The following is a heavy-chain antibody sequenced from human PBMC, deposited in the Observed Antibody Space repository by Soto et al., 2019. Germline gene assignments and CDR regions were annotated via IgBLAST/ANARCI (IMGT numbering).Heavy chain of an antibody. V-gene: IGHV4-30-2*01. CDR3: ARAKDYYGSGSYRGVNLFDP. CDR2: IYHSGST. D-gene: IGHD3-10*01. Sequence: LYLPCAVSGGSSGGGGDSWSWKRQPPGKGLEWIGYIYHSGSTYYNPSLKSRVTISVDRSKNQFSLKLSSVTAADTAVYYCARAKDYYGSGSYRGVNLFDPWRQGTLVTVSS. CDR1: GGSSGGGGDS. J-gene: IGHJ5*02.